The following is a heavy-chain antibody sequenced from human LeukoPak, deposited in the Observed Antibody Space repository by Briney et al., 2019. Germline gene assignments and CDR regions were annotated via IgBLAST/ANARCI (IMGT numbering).Heavy chain of an antibody. V-gene: IGHV3-30*18. J-gene: IGHJ4*02. CDR2: ISYDGSNK. Sequence: PGGSLRLSCAASGFTFSSYGMHWFRQAPGKGLEWVAVISYDGSNKYYADSVKGRFTISRDNSKNTLYLQMNSLRAEDTAVYYCAKDSGRRFDYWGQGTLVTVSS. CDR3: AKDSGRRFDY. CDR1: GFTFSSYG. D-gene: IGHD5-12*01.